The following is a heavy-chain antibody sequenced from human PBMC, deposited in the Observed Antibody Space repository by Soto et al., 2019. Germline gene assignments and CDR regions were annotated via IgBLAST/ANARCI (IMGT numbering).Heavy chain of an antibody. D-gene: IGHD2-2*01. J-gene: IGHJ6*02. CDR1: GGTFSSYA. Sequence: SVKVSCKASGGTFSSYAISWVRQAPGQGLEWMGGIIPIFCTANYAQKFQGRVTITADESTSTAYMELSSLRSEDTAVYYCAREGDIVVVPAAPRAYYYYGMDVWGQGTTVTVS. CDR2: IIPIFCTA. V-gene: IGHV1-69*13. CDR3: AREGDIVVVPAAPRAYYYYGMDV.